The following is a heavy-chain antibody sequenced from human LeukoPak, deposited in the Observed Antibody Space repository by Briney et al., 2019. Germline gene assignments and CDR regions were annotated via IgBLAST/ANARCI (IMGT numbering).Heavy chain of an antibody. D-gene: IGHD2/OR15-2a*01. CDR3: VSFYETY. Sequence: GGSLRLSCAASGFTFNSHAMGWVRQTPGKGLEWVSDISAGSHNRHYADSVKGRFTISKDNAKNTVYLQMNNLRAEDTAVYYCVSFYETYWGRGTLVTVSS. CDR1: GFTFNSHA. J-gene: IGHJ4*02. CDR2: ISAGSHNR. V-gene: IGHV3-23*01.